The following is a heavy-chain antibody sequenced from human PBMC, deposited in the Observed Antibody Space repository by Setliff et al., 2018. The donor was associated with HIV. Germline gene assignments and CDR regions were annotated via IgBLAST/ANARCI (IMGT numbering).Heavy chain of an antibody. Sequence: GESLKISCAASGFTFANYEMNWVRQAPGKGLEWISYISTRGNSIYYADSVKGRFIISRDNAKNSLFLQMQSLRAEDTALYYCARQGAVTGHSFDSWGQGALVTVSS. CDR1: GFTFANYE. J-gene: IGHJ4*02. CDR3: ARQGAVTGHSFDS. V-gene: IGHV3-48*03. CDR2: ISTRGNSI. D-gene: IGHD6-19*01.